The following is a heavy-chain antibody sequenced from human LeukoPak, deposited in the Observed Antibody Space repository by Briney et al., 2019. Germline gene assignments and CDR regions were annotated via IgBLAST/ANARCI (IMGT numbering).Heavy chain of an antibody. CDR3: ARERIVGALYYFDY. J-gene: IGHJ4*02. D-gene: IGHD1-26*01. CDR1: GGSISIGSYY. V-gene: IGHV4-61*02. Sequence: SETLSLTCTVSGGSISIGSYYWSWIRQPAGKGLEWIGRIYTSGSTNYNPSLKSRVTISVDTSKNQFSLKLSSVTAADTAVYYCARERIVGALYYFDYWGQGTLVTVSS. CDR2: IYTSGST.